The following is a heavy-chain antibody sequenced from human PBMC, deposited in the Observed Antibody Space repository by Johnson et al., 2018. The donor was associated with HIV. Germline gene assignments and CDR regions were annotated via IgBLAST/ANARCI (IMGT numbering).Heavy chain of an antibody. D-gene: IGHD1-26*01. CDR1: GFTFSSYA. V-gene: IGHV3-30*04. Sequence: QVQLVESGGGVVQPGRSLRLSCAASGFTFSSYAMHWVRQAPGKGLEWVAVISYDGSNKYYADSVKGRVTISRDNSKNTLYLQMNSLRAEDTAVYYCASLIQWEPRAFDIWGQGTMVTVSS. CDR3: ASLIQWEPRAFDI. CDR2: ISYDGSNK. J-gene: IGHJ3*02.